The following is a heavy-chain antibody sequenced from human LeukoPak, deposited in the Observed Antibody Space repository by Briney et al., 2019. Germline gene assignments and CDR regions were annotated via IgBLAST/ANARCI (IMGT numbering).Heavy chain of an antibody. Sequence: SQTLSLTCAISGDTFSNNIAAWNWIRQSPSRGLEWLGRTYYRSNWYNDYAASVKSPITINPDTSKTQFSLQVNSVTPEDTAVYYCARYSGTQLGPWGQGTLVTVSS. J-gene: IGHJ5*02. CDR3: ARYSGTQLGP. CDR1: GDTFSNNIAA. CDR2: TYYRSNWYN. V-gene: IGHV6-1*01. D-gene: IGHD1-26*01.